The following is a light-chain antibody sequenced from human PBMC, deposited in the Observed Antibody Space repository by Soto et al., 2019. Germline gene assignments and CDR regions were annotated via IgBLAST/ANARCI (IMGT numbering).Light chain of an antibody. Sequence: DIAMSLTPYSLSASVGDRVTITCQASQDISNYLNWYQQKPGKAPKLLIYDASNLETGVPSRFSGSGSGTDFTFTISSLQPEDIATYYCQQYDNWPSTFGQGTKLEIK. J-gene: IGKJ5*01. CDR2: DAS. V-gene: IGKV1-33*01. CDR1: QDISNY. CDR3: QQYDNWPST.